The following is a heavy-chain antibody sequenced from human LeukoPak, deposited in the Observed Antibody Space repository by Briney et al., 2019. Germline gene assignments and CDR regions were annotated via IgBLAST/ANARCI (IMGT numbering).Heavy chain of an antibody. Sequence: PGGSLRLSCAASGFTFSSYAMHWVRQASGKGLEWVGRIRSKANSYATAYAASVKGRFTISRDDSKNTAYLQMNSLKTEDTAVYYCTSPAALRGGDPSMRVLDVWGQGTTVTVSS. CDR1: GFTFSSYA. J-gene: IGHJ6*02. CDR3: TSPAALRGGDPSMRVLDV. V-gene: IGHV3-73*01. D-gene: IGHD2-21*02. CDR2: IRSKANSYAT.